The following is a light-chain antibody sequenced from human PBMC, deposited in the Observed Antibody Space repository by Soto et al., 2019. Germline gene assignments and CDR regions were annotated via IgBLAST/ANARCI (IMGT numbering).Light chain of an antibody. Sequence: DIQVTQSPSSLSASVGDSVTLSCQTSQRVDSYIHWYQHQSGKPPKLLIYAASTLQDGVPSRFSGGGSRTAFSLIITVLQPGDSATYYCQQTYTSVATFGQGTKV. V-gene: IGKV1-39*01. CDR1: QRVDSY. J-gene: IGKJ1*01. CDR2: AAS. CDR3: QQTYTSVAT.